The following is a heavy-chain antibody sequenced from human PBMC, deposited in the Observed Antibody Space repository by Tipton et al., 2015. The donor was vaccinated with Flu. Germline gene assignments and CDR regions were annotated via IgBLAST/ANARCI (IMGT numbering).Heavy chain of an antibody. Sequence: TLSLTCTISGESISSRYYWGWIRQPAGKGLEWIGRIYSSGSTNYNLSLKSRVSMSIDTSKNQFSLKLTSVTAADTALYFCWGDGFESSASDWVYYYGLDVWGQGTTVTVSS. CDR3: WGDGFESSASDWVYYYGLDV. D-gene: IGHD6-6*01. V-gene: IGHV4-4*07. J-gene: IGHJ6*02. CDR1: GESISSRYY. CDR2: IYSSGST.